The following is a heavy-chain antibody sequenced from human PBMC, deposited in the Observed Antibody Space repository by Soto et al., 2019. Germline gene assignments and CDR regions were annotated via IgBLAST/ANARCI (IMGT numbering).Heavy chain of an antibody. J-gene: IGHJ6*02. V-gene: IGHV4-34*01. CDR1: GGSFSDYF. Sequence: QVQLQQWGAGLLKPSETLSLTCAVYGGSFSDYFWSWIRQPPSRGLRWMGESSHSGSTSYNPSLKSRVTISVDTSKNQFFLNLSSVTAADTAVYYCARGLQRRFGGYKGLGYHGMDVWGQGTTVTVSS. CDR2: SSHSGST. CDR3: ARGLQRRFGGYKGLGYHGMDV. D-gene: IGHD5-12*01.